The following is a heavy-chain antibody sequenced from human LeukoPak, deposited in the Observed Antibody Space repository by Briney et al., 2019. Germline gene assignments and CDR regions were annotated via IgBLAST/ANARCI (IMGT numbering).Heavy chain of an antibody. CDR3: ARGYCSSTSCSSGYYYGMDV. D-gene: IGHD2-2*01. Sequence: GGSLRLSCAASRFTFSSNYMNWVRQAPGKGLEWVSVIYSSGSTYYADSVKGRFTISRDNSKNTLYLQMNSLRAEDTAVYYCARGYCSSTSCSSGYYYGMDVWGQGTTVTVSS. CDR1: RFTFSSNY. CDR2: IYSSGST. V-gene: IGHV3-66*01. J-gene: IGHJ6*02.